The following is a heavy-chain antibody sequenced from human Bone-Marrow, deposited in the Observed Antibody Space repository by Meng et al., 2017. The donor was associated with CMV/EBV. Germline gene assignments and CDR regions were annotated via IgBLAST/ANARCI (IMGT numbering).Heavy chain of an antibody. J-gene: IGHJ4*02. V-gene: IGHV3-72*01. CDR1: GFTFTDHS. CDR2: IRHRPDNYNT. CDR3: GDYGSGRMVG. Sequence: CAASGFTFTDHSMDWVRQAPGKGLEWVAQIRHRPDNYNTKYAASVRGRFTISRDDSKSSVFLHMNSLKPEDTAVYYCGDYGSGRMVGWGQGTLVTVSS. D-gene: IGHD3-10*01.